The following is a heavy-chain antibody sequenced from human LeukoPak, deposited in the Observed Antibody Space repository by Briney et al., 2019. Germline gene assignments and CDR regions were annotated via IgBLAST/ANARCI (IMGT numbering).Heavy chain of an antibody. J-gene: IGHJ4*02. CDR1: GFTLRSYT. CDR2: IGISSNKI. V-gene: IGHV3-21*01. D-gene: IGHD6-19*01. Sequence: GGSLRLSCAASGFTLRSYTMNWVRQAPGKGLEWVSSIGISSNKIYYADSVKGRFIISRDNAKNSVYLQMNSLRAEDTAVYYCARSGFVNGSGWFGAIGYWGQGTLVTVSS. CDR3: ARSGFVNGSGWFGAIGY.